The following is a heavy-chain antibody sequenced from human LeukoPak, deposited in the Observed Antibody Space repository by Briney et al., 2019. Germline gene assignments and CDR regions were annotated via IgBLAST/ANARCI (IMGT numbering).Heavy chain of an antibody. J-gene: IGHJ4*02. Sequence: GRSLRLSCTASGFTFGDYALNWVRQAPGKGLEWVGFTRSKVYGGTTEYAASVKGRFTISRDDSKSIACLQMNSLKTEDTAVYYCTRAQTEAGAKYYFDYWGQGTLVTVSS. V-gene: IGHV3-49*04. CDR3: TRAQTEAGAKYYFDY. CDR2: TRSKVYGGTT. CDR1: GFTFGDYA.